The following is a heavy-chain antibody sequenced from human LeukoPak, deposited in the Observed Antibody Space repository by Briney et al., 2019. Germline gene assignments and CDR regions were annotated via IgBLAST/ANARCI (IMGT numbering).Heavy chain of an antibody. J-gene: IGHJ6*02. CDR2: IVVGSGNT. V-gene: IGHV1-58*01. CDR1: GFTITSSA. CDR3: AAVDFYYYGMDV. Sequence: GTSVKVSCKASGFTITSSAVQWVRQARGQRLEWIGWIVVGSGNTNYAQKFQERVTITRDMSTSTAYMELSSLRSEDTAVYYCAAVDFYYYGMDVWGQGTTVTVSS.